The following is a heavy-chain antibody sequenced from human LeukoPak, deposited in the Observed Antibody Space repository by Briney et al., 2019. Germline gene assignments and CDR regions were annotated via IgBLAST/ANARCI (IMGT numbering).Heavy chain of an antibody. J-gene: IGHJ4*02. CDR2: IGSGRANT. CDR1: GFTFSTYA. D-gene: IGHD2-21*02. V-gene: IGHV3-23*01. CDR3: AKGFAAGVTN. Sequence: GGSLRLSCAASGFTFSTYAMSWVRQAPGKGLEWVSGIGSGRANTYYADSVKGRFSISRDNSKSTLYLQMNNVRVEDTALYYCAKGFAAGVTNWGQGILVTVSS.